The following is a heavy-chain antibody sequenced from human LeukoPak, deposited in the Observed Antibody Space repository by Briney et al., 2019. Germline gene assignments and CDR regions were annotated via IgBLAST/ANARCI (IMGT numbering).Heavy chain of an antibody. J-gene: IGHJ5*02. CDR3: ARDNRPDYSNYGSWFDP. D-gene: IGHD4-11*01. CDR1: GATFGSYA. CDR2: IIPIFGTA. Sequence: SVKVSCKASGATFGSYAISWVRQAPGQGLEWMGGIIPIFGTANYAQKFQGRVTITADESTSTAYMELSSLRSEDTAVYYCARDNRPDYSNYGSWFDPWGQGTLVTVSS. V-gene: IGHV1-69*13.